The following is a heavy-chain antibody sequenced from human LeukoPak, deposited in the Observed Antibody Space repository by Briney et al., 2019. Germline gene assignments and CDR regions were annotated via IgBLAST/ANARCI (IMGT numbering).Heavy chain of an antibody. CDR3: AKDAPVNIVVVPAANS. D-gene: IGHD2-2*01. J-gene: IGHJ4*02. CDR2: ISGSGGST. CDR1: GFTFGSYA. Sequence: GGSLRLSXAASGFTFGSYAMSWVRQAPGEGLEWVSAISGSGGSTYYADSVKGRFTISRDNSKNTLYLQMNSLRAEDTAVYYCAKDAPVNIVVVPAANSWGQGTLVTVSS. V-gene: IGHV3-23*01.